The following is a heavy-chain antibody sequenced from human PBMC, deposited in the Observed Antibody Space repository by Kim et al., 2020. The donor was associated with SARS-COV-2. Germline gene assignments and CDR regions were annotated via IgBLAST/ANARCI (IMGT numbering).Heavy chain of an antibody. Sequence: GGSLRLSCAVSGFSMSSYWMHWVSQVPGKGLEWVSRIDHVGSGTSYADSVKGRFTISRDDAKNTVYLQLNSLRAEDTAIYYCTTVFVYWGQGSLVTVSP. J-gene: IGHJ4*02. V-gene: IGHV3-74*01. CDR2: IDHVGSGT. D-gene: IGHD1-26*01. CDR1: GFSMSSYW. CDR3: TTVFVY.